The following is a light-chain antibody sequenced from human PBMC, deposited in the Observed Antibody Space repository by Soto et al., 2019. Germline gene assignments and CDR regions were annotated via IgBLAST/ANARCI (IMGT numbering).Light chain of an antibody. CDR3: LQTNSVPYT. Sequence: DIQMTQSPSTLSASVGDRVTITCRASQSINPWLAWYQQKPGKAPKLLIYDVSILESGVPSRFSGSGSGTEFTLTISSLQPDDFASYYCLQTNSVPYTFGPGTKLEIK. CDR1: QSINPW. J-gene: IGKJ2*01. V-gene: IGKV1-5*01. CDR2: DVS.